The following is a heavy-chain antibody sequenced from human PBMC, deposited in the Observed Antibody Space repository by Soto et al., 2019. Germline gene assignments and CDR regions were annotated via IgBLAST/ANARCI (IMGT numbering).Heavy chain of an antibody. Sequence: SETLSLTCAVYGGSFSGYYWSWIRQPPGKGLEWIGEINHSGSTNYNPSLRSRVTISVDTSKNQFSLKLSSVTAADTAVYYCARSPAIGQLVLEWFDPWGQGTLVTVSS. D-gene: IGHD6-6*01. CDR3: ARSPAIGQLVLEWFDP. CDR2: INHSGST. CDR1: GGSFSGYY. V-gene: IGHV4-34*01. J-gene: IGHJ5*02.